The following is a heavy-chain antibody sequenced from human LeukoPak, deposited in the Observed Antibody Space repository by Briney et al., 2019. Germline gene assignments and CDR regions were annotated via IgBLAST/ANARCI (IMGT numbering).Heavy chain of an antibody. CDR1: GGSISSSSYY. D-gene: IGHD6-13*01. CDR2: IYYSGST. V-gene: IGHV4-39*01. Sequence: SETLSLTCTVSGGSISSSSYYWGWIRQPPGKGLEWIGSIYYSGSTYYNPSLKSRDTISVDTSKNQFSLKLSSVTAADTAVYYCARHREQQLVPSYYYYYMDVWGKGTTVAVSS. J-gene: IGHJ6*03. CDR3: ARHREQQLVPSYYYYYMDV.